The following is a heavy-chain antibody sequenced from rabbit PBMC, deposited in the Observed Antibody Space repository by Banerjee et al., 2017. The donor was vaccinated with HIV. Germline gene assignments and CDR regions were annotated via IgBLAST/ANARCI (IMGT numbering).Heavy chain of an antibody. V-gene: IGHV1S43*01. CDR1: GFDFTRNA. CDR2: IYKSSSTT. CDR3: ARDLYYINGWGAFDL. Sequence: QQQLEESGGGLVKPGGTLTLTCKASGFDFTRNAMCWVRQAPGKGLELIACIYKSSSTTWYASWASGRFTISKSTSLNTVTLQMTSLTAADTATYFCARDLYYINGWGAFDLWGPGTLVTVS. J-gene: IGHJ4*01. D-gene: IGHD4-1*01.